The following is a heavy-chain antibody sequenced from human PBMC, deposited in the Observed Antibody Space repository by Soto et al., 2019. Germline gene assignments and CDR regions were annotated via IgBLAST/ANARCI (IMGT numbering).Heavy chain of an antibody. CDR1: GYSFTNYD. CDR3: ARGLLAYFGMDV. J-gene: IGHJ6*02. D-gene: IGHD1-26*01. CDR2: ISAHNGNK. V-gene: IGHV1-18*01. Sequence: QLVQSGAEVKKPGASVKVSCKAPGYSFTNYDISWVRQAPGQGLEWMAWISAHNGNKHYAEKFQGRVSTTTDTSTSTAYMEVRTLKTDDPAVYDCARGLLAYFGMDVCGQWTTVTVS.